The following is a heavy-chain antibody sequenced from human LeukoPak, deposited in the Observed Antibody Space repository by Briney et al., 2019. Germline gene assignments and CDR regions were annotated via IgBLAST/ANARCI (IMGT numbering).Heavy chain of an antibody. Sequence: GGSLRLSCAASGFTFSSYSMNWVRQAPGKGLAWVSSISSSSSYIYYADSVKGRFTISRDNAKNSLYLQMNSLRAEDTAAYYCAREPHSDSSGYPIDAFDIWGQGTMVTVSS. D-gene: IGHD3-22*01. CDR1: GFTFSSYS. V-gene: IGHV3-21*01. J-gene: IGHJ3*02. CDR3: AREPHSDSSGYPIDAFDI. CDR2: ISSSSSYI.